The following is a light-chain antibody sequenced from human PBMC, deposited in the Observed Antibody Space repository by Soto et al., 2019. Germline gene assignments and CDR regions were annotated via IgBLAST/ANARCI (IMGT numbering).Light chain of an antibody. CDR3: QQYNSYSST. CDR2: DAS. Sequence: DIHMTQSPSTLSASVGDRVTITCRASQSISSWLAWYKQKPGKAPKLLIYDASILESGVPSRFSGVGTGPDFTLTISSLQPDDFASYYCQQYNSYSSTFGQGTKGEIK. J-gene: IGKJ1*01. CDR1: QSISSW. V-gene: IGKV1-5*01.